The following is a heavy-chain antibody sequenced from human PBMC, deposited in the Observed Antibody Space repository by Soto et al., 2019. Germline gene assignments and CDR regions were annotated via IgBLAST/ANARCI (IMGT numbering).Heavy chain of an antibody. CDR1: GGSISSSIYY. Sequence: SETLSLTCTVSGGSISSSIYYWGWIRQPPGKGLEWIGRIYYSGSTMYNPSLKSRLTISVDRSKNQVSLNLTSVTAADTAVYYCARLGGYYQALDHWSQGTLVTVSS. CDR2: IYYSGST. CDR3: ARLGGYYQALDH. J-gene: IGHJ4*02. V-gene: IGHV4-39*07. D-gene: IGHD3-3*01.